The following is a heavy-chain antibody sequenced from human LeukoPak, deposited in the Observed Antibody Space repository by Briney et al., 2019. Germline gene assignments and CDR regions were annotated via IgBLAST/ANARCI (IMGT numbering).Heavy chain of an antibody. CDR1: GFTLSNYW. CDR3: AREFGSTSCYDY. D-gene: IGHD2-2*01. CDR2: ISGSGGST. J-gene: IGHJ4*02. Sequence: GGFLRLSCAASGFTLSNYWMSWVRQAPGKGLEWVSAISGSGGSTYYADSVKGRFTISRDNAKNSLYLQMNSLRAEDTAVYYCAREFGSTSCYDYWGQGTLVTVSS. V-gene: IGHV3-21*01.